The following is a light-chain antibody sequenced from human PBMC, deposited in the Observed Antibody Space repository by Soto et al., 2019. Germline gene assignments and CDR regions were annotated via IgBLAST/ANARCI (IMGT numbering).Light chain of an antibody. CDR1: ASNIGRDP. Sequence: QSVLTQPPSASGAPGQRVTISCSGSASNIGRDPVNWYQQVPGTAPKLLIYENNHRPSGVPDRFSGSKSGTSASLVISELQSEDDAEYFCAGWDGSLKGFVFGTGTKVTVL. CDR3: AGWDGSLKGFV. CDR2: ENN. V-gene: IGLV1-44*01. J-gene: IGLJ1*01.